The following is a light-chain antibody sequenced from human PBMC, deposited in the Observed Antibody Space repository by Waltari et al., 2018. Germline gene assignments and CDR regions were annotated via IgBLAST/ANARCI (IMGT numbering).Light chain of an antibody. CDR3: CSYAGSYILV. J-gene: IGLJ2*01. Sequence: QSALTQPRAVSGSPGQSVTLPCTGTSSDDGYYTYVSWYQQYPGKAPKLIIYDVTERPSGVPDRCSGSKSGNTASLTISGLQAEDDADYFCCSYAGSYILVFGGGTKLTVL. V-gene: IGLV2-11*01. CDR2: DVT. CDR1: SSDDGYYTY.